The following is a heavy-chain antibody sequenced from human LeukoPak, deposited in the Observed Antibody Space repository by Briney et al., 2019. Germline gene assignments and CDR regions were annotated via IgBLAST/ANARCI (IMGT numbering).Heavy chain of an antibody. Sequence: PGGSVRLSCAASGSTFGSYEMNWVRQAPGKGLEWVSYISSRGGTIYYADSVKGRFTISRDNAKNSLYLQMNSLRAEDTAVYYCARDRGLRLPYYYGLDVWGKGTTVTVSS. CDR1: GSTFGSYE. V-gene: IGHV3-48*03. CDR3: ARDRGLRLPYYYGLDV. D-gene: IGHD5-12*01. J-gene: IGHJ6*04. CDR2: ISSRGGTI.